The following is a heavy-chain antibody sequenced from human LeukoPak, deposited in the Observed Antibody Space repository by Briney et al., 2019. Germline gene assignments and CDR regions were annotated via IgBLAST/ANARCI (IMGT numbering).Heavy chain of an antibody. D-gene: IGHD5-24*01. V-gene: IGHV3-48*03. CDR2: ISSIGATI. CDR3: ARPRDGYNRGNAFDI. J-gene: IGHJ3*02. Sequence: GGSLRLSCAASGFTFSDYSMNWVRQATGKGLEWVSYISSIGATIYYADSVKGRFTISRDNAKNSLYLQMNSLRAEDTAVYYCARPRDGYNRGNAFDIWGQGTMVTVSS. CDR1: GFTFSDYS.